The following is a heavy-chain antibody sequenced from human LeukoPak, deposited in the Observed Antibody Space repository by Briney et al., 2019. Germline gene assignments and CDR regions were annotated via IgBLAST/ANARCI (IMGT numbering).Heavy chain of an antibody. D-gene: IGHD5-24*01. CDR1: GGSISSSSYY. CDR2: IYYSGST. V-gene: IGHV4-39*07. CDR3: ARLKSWDGYNPHAFDI. Sequence: PSETLSLTCTVSGGSISSSSYYWGWIRQPPGKGLEWIGSIYYSGSTYYNPSLKSRVTISVDTSKNQFSLKLSSVTAADTAVYYCARLKSWDGYNPHAFDIWGQGTMVTVSS. J-gene: IGHJ3*02.